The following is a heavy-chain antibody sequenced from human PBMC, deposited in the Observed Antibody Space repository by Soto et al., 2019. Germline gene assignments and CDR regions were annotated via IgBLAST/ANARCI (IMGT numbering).Heavy chain of an antibody. J-gene: IGHJ4*02. CDR1: RFKFSAAW. Sequence: EMQLVQSGGGLVKPGGSLRLSCVASRFKFSAAWLKWIRQAPGKGLEWVGRIKPQAEGETADYTAPVRGRCTISRDDSQNTPHLQMDSLKTEDTAVYYCATVPYSSGSTWGLGVLVTVSS. D-gene: IGHD6-19*01. V-gene: IGHV3-15*07. CDR2: IKPQAEGETA. CDR3: ATVPYSSGST.